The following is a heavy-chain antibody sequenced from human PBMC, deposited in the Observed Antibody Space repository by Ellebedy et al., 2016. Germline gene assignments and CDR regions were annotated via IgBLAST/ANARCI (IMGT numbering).Heavy chain of an antibody. V-gene: IGHV3-53*01. Sequence: GESLNISXAASGFRVTSNDMSWVRTAPGGGLELVSLMYGGGTEYYAESVKGRFTITRDTSMNRLYLHMSVLEGGDAALYYCVTRLNGAFDFWGQGTMVSVSS. CDR3: VTRLNGAFDF. J-gene: IGHJ3*01. CDR1: GFRVTSND. CDR2: MYGGGTE.